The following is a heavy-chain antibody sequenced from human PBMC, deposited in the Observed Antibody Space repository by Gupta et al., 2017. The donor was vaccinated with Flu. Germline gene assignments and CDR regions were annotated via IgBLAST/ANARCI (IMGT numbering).Heavy chain of an antibody. Sequence: QVQLVQSGAEVKKPGASVKVSCKASGYTFTAYFIHWMRQAPGQGLEWMGWVNPYSGDTDYAHNFQGRVTMTRDTSSSTAYMELSSLRTDDTAVYYCARAGTEVLRFGERLFLDWFDPWGQGTLVIVSS. CDR2: VNPYSGDT. J-gene: IGHJ5*02. D-gene: IGHD3-10*01. V-gene: IGHV1-2*02. CDR1: GYTFTAYF. CDR3: ARAGTEVLRFGERLFLDWFDP.